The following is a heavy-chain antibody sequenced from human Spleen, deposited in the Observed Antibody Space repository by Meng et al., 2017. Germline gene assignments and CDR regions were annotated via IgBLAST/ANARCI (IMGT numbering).Heavy chain of an antibody. CDR1: GFTFSSYA. D-gene: IGHD6-19*01. CDR3: AKSLSGGYYY. J-gene: IGHJ4*02. V-gene: IGHV3-30*07. CDR2: VSYAGSNK. Sequence: SCKASGFTFSSYALHCVRQAPGKGLEWVAVVSYAGSNKFYADFVKGRFTISRDNSKNTLYLQMNSRRAEDAAVYYCAKSLSGGYYYWGQGTVVTVSS.